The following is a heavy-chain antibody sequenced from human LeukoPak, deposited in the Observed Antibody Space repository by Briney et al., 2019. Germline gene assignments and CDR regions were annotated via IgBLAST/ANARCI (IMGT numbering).Heavy chain of an antibody. CDR3: ARGRKQQLVRWFDP. D-gene: IGHD6-13*01. CDR1: GGSISSSSYY. Sequence: PSETLSLTCTVSGGSISSSSYYWGWIRQPPGKGLEWIGSIYYSGSTYYNPSLKSRVTISVDTSKNQFSLKLSSVTAADTAVYYCARGRKQQLVRWFDPWGQGTLVTVSS. J-gene: IGHJ5*02. CDR2: IYYSGST. V-gene: IGHV4-39*01.